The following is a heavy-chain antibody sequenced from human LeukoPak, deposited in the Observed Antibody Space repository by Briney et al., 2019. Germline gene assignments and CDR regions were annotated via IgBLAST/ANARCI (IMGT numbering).Heavy chain of an antibody. CDR1: GGTFSSYA. V-gene: IGHV1-69*05. D-gene: IGHD3-3*01. Sequence: SVKVSCKASGGTFSSYAISWVRQAPGQGLEWMGGIIPIFGTANYAQKFQGRVTITTDESTSTAYMELSSLRSEDTAVYYCASSTRRYDFWSGSSNWGQGTLVTVSP. CDR3: ASSTRRYDFWSGSSN. J-gene: IGHJ4*02. CDR2: IIPIFGTA.